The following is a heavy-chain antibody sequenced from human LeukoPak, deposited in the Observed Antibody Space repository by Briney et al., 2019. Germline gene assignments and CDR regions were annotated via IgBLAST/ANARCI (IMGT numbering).Heavy chain of an antibody. D-gene: IGHD4-17*01. CDR2: ISAYNGNT. CDR3: ARDLASTVTTSDDC. J-gene: IGHJ4*02. CDR1: GYTFTSYG. Sequence: GASVKVSCKASGYTFTSYGISWVRQAPGQGLEWMGWISAYNGNTNYAQKLQGRVTMTTDTSTSTAYMELRSLRSDDTAVYYCARDLASTVTTSDDCWGQGTLVTVSS. V-gene: IGHV1-18*01.